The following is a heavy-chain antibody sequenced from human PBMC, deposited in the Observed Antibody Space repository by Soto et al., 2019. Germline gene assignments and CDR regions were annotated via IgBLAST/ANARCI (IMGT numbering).Heavy chain of an antibody. CDR3: VRSGDNYNLLDY. CDR2: SSNSGSFT. CDR1: GFTFSDHY. Sequence: PGGSLRLSCAASGFTFSDHYMSWIRQAPGKGLEWIGYSSNSGSFTRYADSVKGRFSISRDNAKNSLYLQINSLRGDDTAIYYCVRSGDNYNLLDYWGQGTPVIVSS. V-gene: IGHV3-11*06. D-gene: IGHD1-1*01. J-gene: IGHJ4*02.